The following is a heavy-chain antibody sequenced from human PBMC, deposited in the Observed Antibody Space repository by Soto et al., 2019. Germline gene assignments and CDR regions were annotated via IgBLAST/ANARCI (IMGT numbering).Heavy chain of an antibody. J-gene: IGHJ6*02. CDR1: GGSFSDYY. CDR2: INHSGST. Sequence: SETLSLTCAVYGGSFSDYYWSWIRQPPGKGLEWIGEINHSGSTNYNPSLKSRVTISVDTSKNQFSLKLSSVTAADTAVYYCARKFYYCYYGMDVWDQGTTVTVSS. CDR3: ARKFYYCYYGMDV. V-gene: IGHV4-34*01.